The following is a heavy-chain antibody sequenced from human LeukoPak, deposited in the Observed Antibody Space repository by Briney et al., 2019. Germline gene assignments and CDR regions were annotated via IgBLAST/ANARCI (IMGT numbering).Heavy chain of an antibody. V-gene: IGHV4-39*07. CDR2: IYYSGST. J-gene: IGHJ4*02. D-gene: IGHD6-19*01. CDR3: ACDQDFIAVAPGERRDY. CDR1: GFTVSSNY. Sequence: GSLRLSCAASGFTVSSNYMSWVRQPPGKGLEWIGSIYYSGSTYYNPSLKSRVTISVDTSKNQFSLKLSSVTAADTAVYYCACDQDFIAVAPGERRDYWGQGTLVTVSS.